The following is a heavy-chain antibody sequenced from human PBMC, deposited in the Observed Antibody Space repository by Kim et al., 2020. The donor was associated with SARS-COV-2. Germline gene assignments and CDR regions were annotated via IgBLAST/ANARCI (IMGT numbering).Heavy chain of an antibody. V-gene: IGHV3-33*01. CDR2: IWYDGSNK. J-gene: IGHJ6*02. CDR1: GFTFSSYG. CDR3: ERDQRGPGCSTPGCYGMDV. D-gene: IGHD2-2*01. Sequence: GGSLRLSCAASGFTFSSYGMHWVRQAPGKGLEWVAVIWYDGSNKYYADSVKGRFTISRDNSKNALYLQMNSLRAEDKAVYYCERDQRGPGCSTPGCYGMDVWGQGTTVTVSS.